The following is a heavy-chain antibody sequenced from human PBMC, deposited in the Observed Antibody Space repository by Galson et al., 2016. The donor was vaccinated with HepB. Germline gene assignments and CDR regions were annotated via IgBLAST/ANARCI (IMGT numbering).Heavy chain of an antibody. CDR3: AADEGVGSNNWGGAYSYYGMDV. CDR1: GFTFTNSA. CDR2: IVVGSGNT. V-gene: IGHV1-58*01. Sequence: SVKVSCKASGFTFTNSAVQWVRQARGQRLEWIGWIVVGSGNTKYAQKFQERVTITSDMSTRTAYMELSSLRSEDTAVYYCAADEGVGSNNWGGAYSYYGMDVWGQGTTVTVSS. J-gene: IGHJ6*02. D-gene: IGHD1-1*01.